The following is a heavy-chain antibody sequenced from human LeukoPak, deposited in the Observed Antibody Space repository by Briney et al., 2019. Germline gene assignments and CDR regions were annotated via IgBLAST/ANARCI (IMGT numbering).Heavy chain of an antibody. V-gene: IGHV1-8*01. CDR2: MNPNSGNT. Sequence: ASVKVSCKASGYTFTSYDINWVRQATGQGLEWMGWMNPNSGNTGYAQKFQGRVTMTTDTSTSTAYMELRSLRSDDTAVYYCARDPVREYYDGSGYDPIDYWGQGTLVTVSS. D-gene: IGHD3-22*01. J-gene: IGHJ4*02. CDR1: GYTFTSYD. CDR3: ARDPVREYYDGSGYDPIDY.